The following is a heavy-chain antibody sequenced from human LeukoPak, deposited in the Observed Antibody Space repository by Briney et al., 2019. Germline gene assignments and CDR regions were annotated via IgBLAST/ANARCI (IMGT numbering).Heavy chain of an antibody. D-gene: IGHD2-21*02. CDR1: GFTFSSYA. CDR2: ISSNAGST. Sequence: GGPLRLSCSASGFTFSSYAMHWVRQAPGKGLEFVSAISSNAGSTYYADSVKARFPIPRDNSKNTVYLQVSSLRTEDTAVYYCVKTAYCGGDCNIYFVYWGQGALVTVSS. CDR3: VKTAYCGGDCNIYFVY. J-gene: IGHJ4*02. V-gene: IGHV3-64D*06.